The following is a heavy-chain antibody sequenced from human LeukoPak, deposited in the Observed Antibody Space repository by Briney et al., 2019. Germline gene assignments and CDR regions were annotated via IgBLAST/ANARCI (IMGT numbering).Heavy chain of an antibody. V-gene: IGHV3-53*05. CDR1: GFTVRNNY. Sequence: GGSPRLSCAASGFTVRNNYMTWVRQAPGKGLEWVSIIYSGDSTSYADSVKGRFTSSRENSMNTLHLQMNNVRPEDTGIYYCARDSSVVRYFDWSDYLDYWGQGTVVTVSS. CDR2: IYSGDST. CDR3: ARDSSVVRYFDWSDYLDY. J-gene: IGHJ4*02. D-gene: IGHD3-9*01.